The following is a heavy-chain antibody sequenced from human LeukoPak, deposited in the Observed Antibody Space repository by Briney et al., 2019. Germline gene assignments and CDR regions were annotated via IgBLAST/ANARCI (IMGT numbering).Heavy chain of an antibody. D-gene: IGHD3-10*01. J-gene: IGHJ5*02. Sequence: PSETLSLTCTVSGGSISSYYWSWIRQPPGKGLEWIGYIYYSGSTNYNPSLKSRVTISVDTSKNQFSLKLSSVTAADTAVYYCARAITMVRGANLNWFDPCGQGTLVTVSS. CDR1: GGSISSYY. CDR3: ARAITMVRGANLNWFDP. CDR2: IYYSGST. V-gene: IGHV4-59*08.